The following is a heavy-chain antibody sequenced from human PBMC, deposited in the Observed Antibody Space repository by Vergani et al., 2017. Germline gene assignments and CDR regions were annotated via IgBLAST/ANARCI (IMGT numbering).Heavy chain of an antibody. CDR3: ATAGAAYCRGASCYDFFEY. CDR1: GFSFRGHG. J-gene: IGHJ4*02. D-gene: IGHD2-15*01. V-gene: IGHV3-30*02. CDR2: TRYDGIVE. Sequence: QVHLVESGGGVVQPGRSLTLSCVASGFSFRGHGMHWVRQAPGKGLEWVAFTRYDGIVEYYGDSVRGRCTISRDNSKNTLYLQMNRLRPEDTAVYYCATAGAAYCRGASCYDFFEYWGQGTLVTVAS.